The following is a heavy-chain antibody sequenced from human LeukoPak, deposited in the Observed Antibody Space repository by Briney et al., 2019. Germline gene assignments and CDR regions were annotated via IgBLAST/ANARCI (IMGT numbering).Heavy chain of an antibody. D-gene: IGHD1-26*01. V-gene: IGHV3-48*03. J-gene: IGHJ4*02. CDR2: ISNSGDIR. CDR3: AGGPQYSGSYGD. Sequence: GGSLRLSCVVSGFIFSDYEMAWVRQAPGMGLEWISYISNSGDIRMYADAVKGRFAISRDNAKNSVSLQMNSLRADDTGLYFCAGGPQYSGSYGDWGQGALVTVSS. CDR1: GFIFSDYE.